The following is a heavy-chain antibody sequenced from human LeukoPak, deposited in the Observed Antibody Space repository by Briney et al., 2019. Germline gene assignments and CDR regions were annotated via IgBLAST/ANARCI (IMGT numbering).Heavy chain of an antibody. CDR1: GFTFSSYA. J-gene: IGHJ5*02. CDR2: ISYDGSNK. CDR3: ARGGRDAAVLWFDP. D-gene: IGHD3-10*01. V-gene: IGHV3-30*01. Sequence: GRSLRLSCAASGFTFSSYAMHWVRQAPGKGLEWVAVISYDGSNKYYADSVKGRFTISRDNSKNTLYLQMNSLRSDDTAVYYCARGGRDAAVLWFDPWGQGTLVTVSS.